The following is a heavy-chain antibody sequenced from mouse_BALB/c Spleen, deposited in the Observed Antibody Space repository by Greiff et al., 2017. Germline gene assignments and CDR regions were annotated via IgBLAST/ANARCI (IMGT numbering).Heavy chain of an antibody. D-gene: IGHD2-3*01. Sequence: EVQVVESGGGLVKPGGSLKLSCAASGFTFSSYAMSWVRQTPEKRLEWVASISSGGSTYYPDSVKGRFTISRDNARNILYLQMSSLRSEDTAMYYCARGSYDVYYGAYWGQGTLVTVSA. V-gene: IGHV5-6-5*01. CDR3: ARGSYDVYYGAY. CDR2: ISSGGST. J-gene: IGHJ3*01. CDR1: GFTFSSYA.